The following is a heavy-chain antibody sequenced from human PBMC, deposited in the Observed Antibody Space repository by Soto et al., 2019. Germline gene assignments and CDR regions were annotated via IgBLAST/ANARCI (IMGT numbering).Heavy chain of an antibody. CDR3: ARWVVVTAAYDY. Sequence: SETLSLTCTVSGGSISSGGYYWAWIRQPPGKGLKWIGSINYSGSTNYNPSLKSRVTISVDTSKNQFSLKLSSVTAADTAVYYCARWVVVTAAYDYWGQGTLVTVSS. CDR2: INYSGST. D-gene: IGHD2-21*02. J-gene: IGHJ4*02. CDR1: GGSISSGGYY. V-gene: IGHV4-39*07.